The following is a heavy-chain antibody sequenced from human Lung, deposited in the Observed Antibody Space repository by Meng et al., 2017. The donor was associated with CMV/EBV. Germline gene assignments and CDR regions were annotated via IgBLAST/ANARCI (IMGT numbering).Heavy chain of an antibody. D-gene: IGHD3-10*01. CDR3: AREPGRGAFDV. V-gene: IGHV3-74*01. CDR2: IYSDGIST. Sequence: GGSLRLSCAVSGINLNTYWMHWVRQVPGKGLVWLSRIYSDGISTRYADSVKGRFTISRDNTNNTLYLQMNGLRAEDTAVYYCAREPGRGAFDVWGQGTKVXVSS. CDR1: GINLNTYW. J-gene: IGHJ3*01.